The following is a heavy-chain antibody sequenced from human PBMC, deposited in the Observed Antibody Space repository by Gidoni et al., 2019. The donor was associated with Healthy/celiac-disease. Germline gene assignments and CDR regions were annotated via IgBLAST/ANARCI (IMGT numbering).Heavy chain of an antibody. CDR1: GYTLTGYY. CDR2: INPNSGGT. J-gene: IGHJ6*02. CDR3: ARAEGLDYYYGMDV. Sequence: QLVQSGAEVTKPGAAVKVSCKASGYTLTGYYMHWVRQAPGQGLEWMGWINPNSGGTNYAQKFQGWVTMTRDTSISTAYMELSRLRSDDTAVYYCARAEGLDYYYGMDVWGQGTTVTVSS. V-gene: IGHV1-2*04.